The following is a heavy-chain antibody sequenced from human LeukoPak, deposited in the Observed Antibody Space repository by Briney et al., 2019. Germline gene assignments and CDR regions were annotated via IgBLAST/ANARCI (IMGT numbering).Heavy chain of an antibody. CDR1: GYTFTSYY. CDR2: INPSGGST. Sequence: ASVKVSCKASGYTFTSYYMHWVRQAPGQGLEWMGIINPSGGSTSYAQKFRGRVTMTRDTSTSTVYMELSSLRSEDTAVYYCARGLGRSSSTSWSELYYFDYWGQGTLVTVSS. CDR3: ARGLGRSSSTSWSELYYFDY. V-gene: IGHV1-46*01. D-gene: IGHD2-2*01. J-gene: IGHJ4*02.